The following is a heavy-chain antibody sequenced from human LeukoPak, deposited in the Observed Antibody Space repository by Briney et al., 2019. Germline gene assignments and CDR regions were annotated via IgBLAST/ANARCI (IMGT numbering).Heavy chain of an antibody. Sequence: SETLSLTCTVSGGSISSYYWSWIRQPPGKGLEWIGYIYYSGSTNYNPSLKSRVTISVDTSKNQFSLKLSSVTAADTAVYYCARKGPGSYYYYYMDVWGKGTTVTVSS. J-gene: IGHJ6*03. CDR2: IYYSGST. CDR1: GGSISSYY. CDR3: ARKGPGSYYYYYMDV. V-gene: IGHV4-59*01.